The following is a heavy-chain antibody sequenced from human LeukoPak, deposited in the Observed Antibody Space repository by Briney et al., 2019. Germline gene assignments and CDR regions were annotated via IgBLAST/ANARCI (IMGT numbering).Heavy chain of an antibody. CDR1: GDTLANYG. D-gene: IGHD2-21*01. V-gene: IGHV1-18*04. CDR2: NTVYSGNT. J-gene: IGHJ5*02. CDR3: ARVNVVHRSPWSWAPKKIGQEVNWFDP. Sequence: ASGKLSCKSPGDTLANYGITWVRQAPGQGLEWMGWNTVYSGNTNYAKHFQGRVTMTTERSTSTAYLELRSLRSDDTAVYYCARVNVVHRSPWSWAPKKIGQEVNWFDPWGQGTLIIVSS.